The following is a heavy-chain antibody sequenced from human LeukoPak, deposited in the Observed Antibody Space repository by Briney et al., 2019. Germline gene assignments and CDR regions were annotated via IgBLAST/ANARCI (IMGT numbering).Heavy chain of an antibody. CDR2: ISAYNGNT. Sequence: ASVKVSCKASGYTFTSYDINWVRQATGQGLEWMGWISAYNGNTNYAQKLQGRVTMTTDTSTSTAYMELRSLRSDDTAVYYCAREWLDAFDIWGQGTMVTVSS. CDR3: AREWLDAFDI. J-gene: IGHJ3*02. CDR1: GYTFTSYD. V-gene: IGHV1-18*01. D-gene: IGHD5-12*01.